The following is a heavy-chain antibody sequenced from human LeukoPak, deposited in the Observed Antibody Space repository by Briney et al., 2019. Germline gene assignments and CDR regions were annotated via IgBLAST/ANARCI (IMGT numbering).Heavy chain of an antibody. D-gene: IGHD1-26*01. CDR3: TRKGRSTQDY. J-gene: IGHJ4*02. Sequence: ASVKVSCKTPGYIFTGYYIYWVRQAPGQGFEWMGWIDPNSGGTNSSQKFQDRVSMARGTSVSTAYMELSRLRSDDTAIYFCTRKGRSTQDYAGRGTLVTLSS. CDR1: GYIFTGYY. V-gene: IGHV1-2*02. CDR2: IDPNSGGT.